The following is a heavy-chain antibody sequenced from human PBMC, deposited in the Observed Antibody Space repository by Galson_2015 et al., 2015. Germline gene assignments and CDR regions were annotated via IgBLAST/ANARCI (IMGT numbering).Heavy chain of an antibody. Sequence: SETLSLTCTVSGGSISSYYWSWIRQPPGKGLEWIGYIYYSGSTNYNPSLKSRVTISVDTSKNQFFLKLSSVTAADTAVYYCARGTGYCSGGSCFHFDYWGQGTLVTVSS. J-gene: IGHJ4*02. CDR3: ARGTGYCSGGSCFHFDY. CDR1: GGSISSYY. CDR2: IYYSGST. D-gene: IGHD2-15*01. V-gene: IGHV4-59*01.